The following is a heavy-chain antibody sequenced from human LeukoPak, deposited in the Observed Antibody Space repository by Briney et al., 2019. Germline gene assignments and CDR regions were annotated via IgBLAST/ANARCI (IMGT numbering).Heavy chain of an antibody. D-gene: IGHD2-2*01. Sequence: PGGSLRLSCAASGFTFRSYSLTWVRQAPGKGLEWVSSISTGSIYVYYADSVRGRFTISRDNAKNSLYLQMDSLRAEDTAVYYCAKRFCSATRCFHFDYWGQGTLVTVSS. V-gene: IGHV3-21*04. J-gene: IGHJ4*02. CDR3: AKRFCSATRCFHFDY. CDR1: GFTFRSYS. CDR2: ISTGSIYV.